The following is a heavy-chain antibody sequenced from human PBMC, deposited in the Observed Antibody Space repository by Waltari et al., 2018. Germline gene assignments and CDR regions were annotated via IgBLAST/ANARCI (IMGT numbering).Heavy chain of an antibody. Sequence: QVQLVESGGGVVQPGRSLRLSCAASGFTFSSYGLHGVRQAPGKGLEWVAVIWCDGSNKYYADSVKGRFTISRDNSKNTLYLQMNSLRAEDTAVYYCARDNMRLRYYFDYWGQGTLVTVSS. J-gene: IGHJ4*02. CDR3: ARDNMRLRYYFDY. D-gene: IGHD6-25*01. CDR1: GFTFSSYG. CDR2: IWCDGSNK. V-gene: IGHV3-33*01.